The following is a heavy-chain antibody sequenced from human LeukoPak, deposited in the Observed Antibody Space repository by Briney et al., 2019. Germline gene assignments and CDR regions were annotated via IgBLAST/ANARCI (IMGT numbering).Heavy chain of an antibody. Sequence: SETLSLTCTVSGGSISSSSYYWGWIRQPPGKGLEWIGNIFYSGSTNYNPSLKSRVTISVDTSKNQFSLKLSSVTAADTAVYYCARGLSLVGATNDYWGQGTLVTVSS. J-gene: IGHJ4*02. D-gene: IGHD1-26*01. CDR1: GGSISSSSYY. CDR3: ARGLSLVGATNDY. CDR2: IFYSGST. V-gene: IGHV4-39*07.